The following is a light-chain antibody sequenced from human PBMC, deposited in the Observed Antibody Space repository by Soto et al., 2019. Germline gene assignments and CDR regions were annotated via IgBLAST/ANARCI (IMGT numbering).Light chain of an antibody. CDR1: QSLSNDY. V-gene: IGKV3-20*01. Sequence: EIVLTQSPGTLSLSPGERATLSCRASQSLSNDYVAWYQQRTGQSPRLLIYGASNRATGIPDRFSGGGSETLFTLTINRLEPGDFAVYYCQQYDSSPQTFGQGTQVEIK. J-gene: IGKJ2*01. CDR3: QQYDSSPQT. CDR2: GAS.